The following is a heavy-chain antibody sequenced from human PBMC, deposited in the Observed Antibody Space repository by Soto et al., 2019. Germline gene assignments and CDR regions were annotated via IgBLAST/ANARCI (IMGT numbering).Heavy chain of an antibody. D-gene: IGHD6-19*01. Sequence: PSETLSLTCTVSGGSISSSSYYLGWIRPPPGKGLEWIGSIYYSGSTYYNPSLKSRVTISVDTSKNQFSLKLSSVTAADTAVYYCARLFSSSGWYLNWFDPWGQGTLVTVSS. J-gene: IGHJ5*02. CDR1: GGSISSSSYY. V-gene: IGHV4-39*01. CDR3: ARLFSSSGWYLNWFDP. CDR2: IYYSGST.